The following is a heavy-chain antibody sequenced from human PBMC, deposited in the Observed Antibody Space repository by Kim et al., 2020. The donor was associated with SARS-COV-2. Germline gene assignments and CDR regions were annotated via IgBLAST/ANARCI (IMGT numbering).Heavy chain of an antibody. J-gene: IGHJ4*02. V-gene: IGHV3-23*01. D-gene: IGHD3-16*01. Sequence: YYPDSVKGRFTITRDKSKNTLWLQMDSLRAEDTAVYYCGGKGGAYAPYDYWGQGTLVTVSS. CDR3: GGKGGAYAPYDY.